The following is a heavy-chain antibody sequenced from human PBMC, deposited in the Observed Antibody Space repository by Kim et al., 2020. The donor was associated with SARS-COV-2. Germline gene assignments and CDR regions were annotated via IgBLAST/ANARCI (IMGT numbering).Heavy chain of an antibody. D-gene: IGHD3-22*01. CDR2: IIPIFGTA. CDR3: ARSGYSTPSYYYYVMDV. CDR1: GGTFSSYA. Sequence: SVKVSCKASGGTFSSYAISWVRQAPGQGLEWMGGIIPIFGTANYAQKFQGRVTITADESTSTAYMELSSLRSEDTAVYYCARSGYSTPSYYYYVMDVWGQGTTVTVSS. V-gene: IGHV1-69*13. J-gene: IGHJ6*02.